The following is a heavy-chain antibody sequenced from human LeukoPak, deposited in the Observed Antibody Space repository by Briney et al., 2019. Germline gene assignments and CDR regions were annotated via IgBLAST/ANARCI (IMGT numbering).Heavy chain of an antibody. CDR1: GGSINSGGYY. CDR2: IYYSGST. J-gene: IGHJ6*02. CDR3: ARGIYGSEIYGMDV. Sequence: SETLSLTCTVSGGSINSGGYYWSWIRQHPGKGLEWIGYIYYSGSTYYNPSLKGRVSISVDKSKNQFSPKLSSVTAADTAVYYCARGIYGSEIYGMDVWGQGTTVTVSS. D-gene: IGHD3-10*01. V-gene: IGHV4-31*03.